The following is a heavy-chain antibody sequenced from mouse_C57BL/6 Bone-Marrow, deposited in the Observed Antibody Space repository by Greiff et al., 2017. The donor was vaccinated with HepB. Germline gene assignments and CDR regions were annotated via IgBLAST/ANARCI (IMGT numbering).Heavy chain of an antibody. CDR1: GFNIKDDY. CDR3: TTSTVVTKGDY. CDR2: IDPENGDT. Sequence: VQLQQSGAELVRPGASVKLSCTASGFNIKDDYMHWVKQRPEQGLEWIGWIDPENGDTEYASKFQGKATITADTSSNTAYLQLSSLTSEDTAVYYCTTSTVVTKGDYWGQGTTLTVSS. J-gene: IGHJ2*01. D-gene: IGHD2-2*01. V-gene: IGHV14-4*01.